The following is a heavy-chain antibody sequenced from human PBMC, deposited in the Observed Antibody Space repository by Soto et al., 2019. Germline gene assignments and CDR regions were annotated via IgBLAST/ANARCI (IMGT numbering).Heavy chain of an antibody. Sequence: QVQLVQSGAEVKKPGASVKVSCKASGYTFTGYYMHWVRQAPGQGLEWMGWINPNSGGTNYAQKCQGSVPLTMVTSISTAYMELSRLRSDDTAVYYCARVQQLGAGSFAWFDPCGQGTLVTVSS. V-gene: IGHV1-2*02. J-gene: IGHJ5*02. CDR2: INPNSGGT. CDR3: ARVQQLGAGSFAWFDP. D-gene: IGHD6-13*01. CDR1: GYTFTGYY.